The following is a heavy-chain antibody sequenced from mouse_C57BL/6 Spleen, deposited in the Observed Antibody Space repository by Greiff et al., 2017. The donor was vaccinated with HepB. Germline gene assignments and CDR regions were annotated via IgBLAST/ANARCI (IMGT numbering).Heavy chain of an antibody. CDR3: ARIKKNVATYFDY. V-gene: IGHV1S81*02. D-gene: IGHD1-1*01. CDR2: TNPTNGRT. Sequence: QVHVKQSGAELVKAGASVKMSCKASGYTFTSYWMHWVKQRLGRGLEWFAETNPTNGRTYYNEKFKSKATLTVDKSSSTAYMLLSGPTFEDSAVYYCARIKKNVATYFDYWGQGTTLTVSS. J-gene: IGHJ2*01. CDR1: GYTFTSYW.